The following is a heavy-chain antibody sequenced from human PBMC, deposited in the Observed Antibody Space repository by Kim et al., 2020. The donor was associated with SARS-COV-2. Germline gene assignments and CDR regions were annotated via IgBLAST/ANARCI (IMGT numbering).Heavy chain of an antibody. V-gene: IGHV4-34*01. CDR1: GGSFSGYY. Sequence: SETLSLTCAVYGGSFSGYYWSWIRQPPGKGLEWIGEINHSGSTNYNPSLKSRVTISVDTSKNQFSLKLSSVTAADTAVYYCARGAEQLVPPYFDYWGQGTLVTVSS. D-gene: IGHD6-6*01. J-gene: IGHJ4*02. CDR2: INHSGST. CDR3: ARGAEQLVPPYFDY.